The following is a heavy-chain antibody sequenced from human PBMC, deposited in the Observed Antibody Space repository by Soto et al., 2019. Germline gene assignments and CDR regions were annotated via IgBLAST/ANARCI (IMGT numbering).Heavy chain of an antibody. J-gene: IGHJ4*02. D-gene: IGHD3-22*01. Sequence: PCGCIKLACAASSFXVNNSGVTLVRQTPGKGLEWVGRIKSKTDGGTTDYAAPVKGRFTISRDDSKNTLYLQMNSLKTEDTAVYYCTSDPPVYYESSGYSDGVGYSGEGTLVTVYS. CDR3: TSDPPVYYESSGYSDGVGY. CDR1: SFXVNNSG. V-gene: IGHV3-15*07. CDR2: IKSKTDGGTT.